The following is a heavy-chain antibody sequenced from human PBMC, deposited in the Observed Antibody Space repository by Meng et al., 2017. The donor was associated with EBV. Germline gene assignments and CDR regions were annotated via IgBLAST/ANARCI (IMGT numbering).Heavy chain of an antibody. CDR2: IIPIFGTA. D-gene: IGHD6-13*01. CDR1: GGTFSSYA. J-gene: IGHJ4*02. V-gene: IGHV1-69*06. Sequence: VQVVQSGAEVKQPGPSGKVSCTASGGTFSSYAISWVRQAPGQGLEWMGGIIPIFGTANYAQKFQGRVTITADKSTSTAYMELSSLRSEDTAVYYCARAEIAAAGRLDYWGQGTLVTVSS. CDR3: ARAEIAAAGRLDY.